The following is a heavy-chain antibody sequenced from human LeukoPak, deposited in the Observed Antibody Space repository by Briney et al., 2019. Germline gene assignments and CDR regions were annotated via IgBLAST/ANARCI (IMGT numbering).Heavy chain of an antibody. CDR3: ARGMIGYGMDV. CDR1: GGSFSGYY. V-gene: IGHV4-34*01. J-gene: IGHJ6*04. D-gene: IGHD2-21*01. CDR2: INHSGCT. Sequence: SETLSLTCAVYGGSFSGYYWSWIRQPPGKGLEWIGEINHSGCTNYNPSLKSRVTISVDTSKNQFSLKLSSVTAADTAVYYCARGMIGYGMDVWGKGTTVTVSS.